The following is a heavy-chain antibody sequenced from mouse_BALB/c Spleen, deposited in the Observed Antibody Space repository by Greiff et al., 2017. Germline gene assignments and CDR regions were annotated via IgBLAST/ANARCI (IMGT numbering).Heavy chain of an antibody. J-gene: IGHJ1*01. CDR3: ARYYNYYGSSLRYFDV. D-gene: IGHD1-1*01. CDR2: ISYSGST. CDR1: GDSITSGY. V-gene: IGHV3-8*02. Sequence: EVKVEESGPSLVKPSQTLSLTCSVTGDSITSGYWNWIRKFPGNKLEYMGYISYSGSTYYNPSLKSRISITRDTSKNQYYLQLNSVTTEDTATYYCARYYNYYGSSLRYFDVWGAGTTVTVSS.